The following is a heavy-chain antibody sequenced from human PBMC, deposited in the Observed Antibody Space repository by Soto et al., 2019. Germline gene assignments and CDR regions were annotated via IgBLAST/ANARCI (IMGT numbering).Heavy chain of an antibody. D-gene: IGHD2-15*01. J-gene: IGHJ6*02. CDR1: GFTFSNYA. Sequence: SCAASGFTFSNYAIHWVRQAPGKGLEWVAVISYDGSNKYYTDSVKGRFIISRDNSENTLYLQMSSLRAEDTAVYYCARDYSYQRSMDVWGQGTTVTVSS. V-gene: IGHV3-30-3*01. CDR2: ISYDGSNK. CDR3: ARDYSYQRSMDV.